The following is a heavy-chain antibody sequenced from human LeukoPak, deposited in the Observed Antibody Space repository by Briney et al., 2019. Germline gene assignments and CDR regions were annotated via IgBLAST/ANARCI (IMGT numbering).Heavy chain of an antibody. V-gene: IGHV3-7*01. CDR3: TKERSNYY. D-gene: IGHD4-11*01. CDR1: GFTFSDFW. J-gene: IGHJ4*02. Sequence: GGSLRLSCAASGFTFSDFWMGWVRQAPGKGLEWVANINQGGSESYYVDSVKGRFTISRDNAKKSLFLQMNSLRAEDTAVYYCTKERSNYYWGQRTLVTVST. CDR2: INQGGSES.